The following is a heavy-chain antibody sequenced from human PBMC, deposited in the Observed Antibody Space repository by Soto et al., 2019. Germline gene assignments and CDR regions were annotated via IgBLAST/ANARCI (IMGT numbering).Heavy chain of an antibody. V-gene: IGHV1-69*13. D-gene: IGHD5-18*01. CDR3: ARDREQLWLLGY. CDR1: GGTFSSYA. Sequence: ASVKVSCKASGGTFSSYAISWVRQAPGQGLEWMGGIIPIFGTANYAQKFQGRVTITADESTSTAYMELSSLRSEDTAVYYCARDREQLWLLGYWGQGTLVTVSS. J-gene: IGHJ4*02. CDR2: IIPIFGTA.